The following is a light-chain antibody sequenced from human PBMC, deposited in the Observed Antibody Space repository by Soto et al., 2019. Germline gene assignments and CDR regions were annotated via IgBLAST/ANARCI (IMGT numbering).Light chain of an antibody. J-gene: IGKJ5*01. CDR1: QSVSSSY. Sequence: EIVLTQSPGTLSLSPGERATLSCRASQSVSSSYLAWYQQKPGQAPRLLIYGASTRATGIPARFSGSGSGTEFTLTISSLQSEDFAVYYCQQYNNWPITFGQGTRLGL. V-gene: IGKV3-15*01. CDR3: QQYNNWPIT. CDR2: GAS.